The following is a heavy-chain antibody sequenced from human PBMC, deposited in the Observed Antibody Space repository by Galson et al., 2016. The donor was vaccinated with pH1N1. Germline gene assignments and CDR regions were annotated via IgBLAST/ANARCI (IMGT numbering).Heavy chain of an antibody. CDR1: GYLITGCCY. Sequence: LSLTCGVSGYLITGCCYWGWIRQPPGKGLEWIGAIHHSGSTYRSPPLKSRLTISVDTSKNELHLSLSSVTAADTAIYYCVRHLARPESGIRNVPFDSWAQGTLVTVSS. J-gene: IGHJ4*02. D-gene: IGHD3-10*02. CDR2: IHHSGST. CDR3: VRHLARPESGIRNVPFDS. V-gene: IGHV4-38-2*01.